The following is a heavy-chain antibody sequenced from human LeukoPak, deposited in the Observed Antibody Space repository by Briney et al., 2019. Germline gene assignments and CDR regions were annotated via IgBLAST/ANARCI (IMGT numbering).Heavy chain of an antibody. J-gene: IGHJ4*02. V-gene: IGHV3-74*01. D-gene: IGHD6-13*01. Sequence: GGSLRLSCAASGFTFSSYWMHWVRQAPGKGLVWVSRINSDGSSTNYADSVKGRFTISRGNAENTLYLQTNSLRAGDTAVYYCARKAAGLTFDYWGQGTLVTVSS. CDR1: GFTFSSYW. CDR2: INSDGSST. CDR3: ARKAAGLTFDY.